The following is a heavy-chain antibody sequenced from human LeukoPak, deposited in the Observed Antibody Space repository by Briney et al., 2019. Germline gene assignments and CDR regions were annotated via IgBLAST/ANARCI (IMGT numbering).Heavy chain of an antibody. CDR1: GFTFSSYG. V-gene: IGHV3-30*02. J-gene: IGHJ4*02. Sequence: PGGSLRLSCAASGFTFSSYGMHWVRQAPGKGLEWVAFIRYDGSNKYYADSVKGRFTISRDNSKNTLYLQVNSLRAEDTAVHYCAKGLVVVAATPLQFDYWGQGTLVTVSS. CDR3: AKGLVVVAATPLQFDY. D-gene: IGHD2-15*01. CDR2: IRYDGSNK.